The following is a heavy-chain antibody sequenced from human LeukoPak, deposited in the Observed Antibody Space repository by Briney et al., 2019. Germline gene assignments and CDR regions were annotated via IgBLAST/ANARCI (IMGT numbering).Heavy chain of an antibody. V-gene: IGHV1-8*01. Sequence: ASVKVSCKASRDTFTIYDVNWVRQPTGRGLEWMGCLNPNSGNTCYVQNFRGRVTTTINTSLRKPYISLTSLTSEDTPVLYCARSTMGVRRKYVYWGERPLVTVSS. J-gene: IGHJ4*02. CDR3: ARSTMGVRRKYVY. D-gene: IGHD3-10*01. CDR2: LNPNSGNT. CDR1: RDTFTIYD.